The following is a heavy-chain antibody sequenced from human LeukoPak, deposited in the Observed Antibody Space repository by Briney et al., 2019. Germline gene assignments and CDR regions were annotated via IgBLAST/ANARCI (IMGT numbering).Heavy chain of an antibody. J-gene: IGHJ4*02. CDR1: GYIFTTYW. CDR3: ARRFSTTDPFDY. CDR2: IYPGDSDA. Sequence: GESLKISCKGSGYIFTTYWIGWVRQMPEKGLEWMGIIYPGDSDARYSPSFQGQVTISADKSISTAYLQWSSLKASDTAVYYCARRFSTTDPFDYWGQGTLVTVSS. V-gene: IGHV5-51*01. D-gene: IGHD4-17*01.